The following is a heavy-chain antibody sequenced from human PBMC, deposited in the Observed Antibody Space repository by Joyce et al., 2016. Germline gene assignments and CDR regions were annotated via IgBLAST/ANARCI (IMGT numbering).Heavy chain of an antibody. CDR1: GFTFDEYA. Sequence: EVQLVESGGGLVQPGRSLRLSCAAYGFTFDEYAMQGVRQAPGKGLECVSSISVNSGWCAYADSVKGRFNISRDNAKNALYLQMKSLRAEDTALYYCAKEANIVSLGDWGQGTLVTVSS. CDR3: AKEANIVSLGD. J-gene: IGHJ4*02. D-gene: IGHD5/OR15-5a*01. V-gene: IGHV3-9*01. CDR2: ISVNSGWC.